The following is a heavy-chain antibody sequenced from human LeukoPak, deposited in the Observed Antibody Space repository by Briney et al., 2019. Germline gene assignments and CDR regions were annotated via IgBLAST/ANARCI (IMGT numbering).Heavy chain of an antibody. J-gene: IGHJ2*01. CDR2: VQTTGSL. D-gene: IGHD1-14*01. Sequence: SETLSLTCTVSGCSITSGPHYWNWIRQSAEKGLEWIGRVQTTGSLDYNPSLKSRVTISMDTSTNHFSLMMNSLTTTDTAVYYCARGTKSPRTTVLTSFWYFDLWGRGTLVTVSS. CDR1: GCSITSGPHY. V-gene: IGHV4-61*02. CDR3: ARGTKSPRTTVLTSFWYFDL.